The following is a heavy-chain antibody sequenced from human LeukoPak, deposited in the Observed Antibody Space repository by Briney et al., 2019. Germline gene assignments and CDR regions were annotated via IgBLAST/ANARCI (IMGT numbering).Heavy chain of an antibody. Sequence: SETLSLTCTVSGGSISSYYWSWIRQPPGKGLEWTGYIYYSGSTNYNPSLKSRVTISVDTSKNQFSLKLSSVTAADTAVYYCARVSGRSFGGLDYWGQGTLVTVSS. CDR2: IYYSGST. CDR3: ARVSGRSFGGLDY. D-gene: IGHD3-3*01. CDR1: GGSISSYY. V-gene: IGHV4-59*01. J-gene: IGHJ4*02.